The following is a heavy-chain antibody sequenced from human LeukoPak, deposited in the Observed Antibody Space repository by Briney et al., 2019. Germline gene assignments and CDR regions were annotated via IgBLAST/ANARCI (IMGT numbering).Heavy chain of an antibody. D-gene: IGHD6-13*01. V-gene: IGHV4-39*07. CDR2: IYYSGST. CDR3: AGSSWYGWFDP. CDR1: GGSISSSSYY. J-gene: IGHJ5*02. Sequence: SETLSLTCTVSGGSISSSSYYWGWIRQPPGKGLEWIGSIYYSGSTYYNPSLKSRVTISVDTSKNQFSLKLNSVTAADTAVYYCAGSSWYGWFDPWGQGTLVTVSS.